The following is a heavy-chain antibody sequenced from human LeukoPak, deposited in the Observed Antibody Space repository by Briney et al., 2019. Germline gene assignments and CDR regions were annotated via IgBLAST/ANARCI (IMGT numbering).Heavy chain of an antibody. D-gene: IGHD3-3*01. CDR1: GFTFSSYG. Sequence: GGSLRLSCAASGFTFSSYGMRWVRQAPGKGLEWVAFIRYDGSNKYYADSVKGRFTISRDNSKNTLYLQMNSLRAEDTAVYYCAKDSASRMITIFGVVTPYYYYYMDVWGKGTTVTVSS. V-gene: IGHV3-30*02. CDR2: IRYDGSNK. CDR3: AKDSASRMITIFGVVTPYYYYYMDV. J-gene: IGHJ6*03.